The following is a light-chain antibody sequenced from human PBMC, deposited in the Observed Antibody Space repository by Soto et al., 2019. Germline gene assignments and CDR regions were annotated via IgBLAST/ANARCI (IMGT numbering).Light chain of an antibody. CDR3: QQYFEWHPMT. CDR1: QSVSSN. Sequence: IGMTQSPAAVSVSPXERATPSWGASQSVSSNLAWYQQKPGQAPRLLLYGASTRATGIPARFSGSGSGTEFTLTISSLRSEDSAIYYCQQYFEWHPMTFGQGTKVDI. J-gene: IGKJ1*01. V-gene: IGKV3-15*01. CDR2: GAS.